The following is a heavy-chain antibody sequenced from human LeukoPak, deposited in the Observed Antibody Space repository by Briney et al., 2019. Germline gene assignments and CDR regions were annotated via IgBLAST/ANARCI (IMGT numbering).Heavy chain of an antibody. CDR3: ARTTEAHSWQTRYYSDYMDV. CDR2: IYHSGIT. J-gene: IGHJ6*03. CDR1: GYSISSGYY. Sequence: PSVTLSLTRTVSGYSISSGYYWGWIRQPPGKGLEWIGSIYHSGITYYNPSLKSRVTISVDTSKNQFSLKLSSVTAADTAVYYCARTTEAHSWQTRYYSDYMDVWGKGTTVTVSS. V-gene: IGHV4-38-2*02. D-gene: IGHD6-13*01.